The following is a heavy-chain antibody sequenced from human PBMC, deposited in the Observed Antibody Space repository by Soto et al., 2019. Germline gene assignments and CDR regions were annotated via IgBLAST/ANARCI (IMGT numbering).Heavy chain of an antibody. D-gene: IGHD2-8*01. CDR2: IYWDDDK. CDR1: GFSLSTSGVG. J-gene: IGHJ4*02. V-gene: IGHV2-5*02. CDR3: APIVTNGGGFDY. Sequence: QITLKESGPTLVKPTQTLTLTCTFSGFSLSTSGVGVGWIRQPPGKALEWLALIYWDDDKRYSPSLKSRLTITKDTSKNQVVLTMTNMDPVYTATYYCAPIVTNGGGFDYWGQGTLVTVSS.